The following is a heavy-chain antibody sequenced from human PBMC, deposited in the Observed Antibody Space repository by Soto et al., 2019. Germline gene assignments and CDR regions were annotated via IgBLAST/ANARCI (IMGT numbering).Heavy chain of an antibody. V-gene: IGHV1-69*08. CDR1: GGTFSSYT. CDR3: ARDWYQKTMLRGSNWFDP. J-gene: IGHJ5*02. Sequence: QVQLVQSGAEVKKPGSSVKVSCKASGGTFSSYTISWVRQAPGQGLEWMGRIIPIHGIANYAQKFQGRVTITADKSTSTAYMELSSLRSEDTAVYYCARDWYQKTMLRGSNWFDPWGQGTLVTVSS. D-gene: IGHD3-10*01. CDR2: IIPIHGIA.